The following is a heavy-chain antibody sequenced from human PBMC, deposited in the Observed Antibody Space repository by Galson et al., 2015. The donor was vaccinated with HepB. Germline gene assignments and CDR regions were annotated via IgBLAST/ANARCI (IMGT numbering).Heavy chain of an antibody. D-gene: IGHD3-3*01. CDR2: IYRDGSS. Sequence: ETLSLTCSVSDDTISSSKFYWGWVRQPPGKGLEWIGSIYRDGSSDYNPSLKSRVTISVDPSKNQFYLKLNSVTAADTAVYYCARAGGYYWGRGTLVTVSS. CDR1: DDTISSSKFY. CDR3: ARAGGYY. V-gene: IGHV4-39*01. J-gene: IGHJ4*02.